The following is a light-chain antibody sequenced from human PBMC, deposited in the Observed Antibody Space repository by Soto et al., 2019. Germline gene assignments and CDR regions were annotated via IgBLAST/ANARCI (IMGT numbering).Light chain of an antibody. CDR2: GAS. CDR1: QSISSY. V-gene: IGKV1-39*01. Sequence: DIQITQSPSSLSASVGDTVTFSCRASQSISSYLNWYPQKPGKAPKLLISGASTLQGGVPSRFSGSVSGTEFTLTISSLQPGDLATYFCQQTYSTPWTFAQGTKVDIK. CDR3: QQTYSTPWT. J-gene: IGKJ1*01.